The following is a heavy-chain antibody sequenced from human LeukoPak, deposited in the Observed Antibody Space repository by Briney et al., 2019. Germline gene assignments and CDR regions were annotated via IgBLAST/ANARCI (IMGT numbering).Heavy chain of an antibody. CDR3: ARGADY. J-gene: IGHJ4*02. CDR1: GGSFSGYY. Sequence: SETLSLTCTVYGGSFSGYYWSWIRQPPGKGLEWIGEINHSGSTNYNPSLKSRVTISVDTSKNQFSLKLSSVTAADTAVYYCARGADYWGQGTLVTVSS. V-gene: IGHV4-34*01. CDR2: INHSGST.